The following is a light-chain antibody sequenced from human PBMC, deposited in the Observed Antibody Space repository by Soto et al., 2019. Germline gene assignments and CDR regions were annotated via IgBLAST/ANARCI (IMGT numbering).Light chain of an antibody. J-gene: IGLJ3*02. CDR3: RSYAGSYTWV. Sequence: QSALTQPRSVSGSPGQSVTISCTGTSSDVGGYNYVSWYQHHPGKAPKSMIYDVSKRPSGVPDRFSGSKSGNTASLTISGLQDEDEADYYCRSYAGSYTWVFGGGTKLTVL. CDR2: DVS. V-gene: IGLV2-11*01. CDR1: SSDVGGYNY.